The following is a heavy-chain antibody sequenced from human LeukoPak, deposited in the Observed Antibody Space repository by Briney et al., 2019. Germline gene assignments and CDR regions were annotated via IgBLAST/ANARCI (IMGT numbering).Heavy chain of an antibody. J-gene: IGHJ4*01. CDR2: MSRTADRI. CDR1: GGTLSTYE. V-gene: IGHV3-48*03. D-gene: IGHD5-24*01. CDR3: ATRLPFTGYKN. Sequence: GGSLRLSCTIFGGTLSTYEFRWVPEAPRKRPGWISYMSRTADRIDHADSVKGRFTMSRDNAKNSVYLQMNSLRVDDTAIYYCATRLPFTGYKNWGQGTLVTVSS.